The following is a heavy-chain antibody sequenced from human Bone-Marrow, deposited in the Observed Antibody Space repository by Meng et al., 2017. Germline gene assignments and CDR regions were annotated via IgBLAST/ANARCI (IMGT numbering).Heavy chain of an antibody. CDR3: ATKTTELDN. CDR1: GFTFSSYW. CDR2: ISVSGGNT. V-gene: IGHV3-23*01. J-gene: IGHJ4*02. Sequence: GESLKISCAASGFTFSSYWMHWVRQAPGKGLEWVSLISVSGGNTYYADSVKGRFTISRDNSKNTLYLQMNSLRAEDTAVYYCATKTTELDNWGQGTQVTVSS. D-gene: IGHD1-1*01.